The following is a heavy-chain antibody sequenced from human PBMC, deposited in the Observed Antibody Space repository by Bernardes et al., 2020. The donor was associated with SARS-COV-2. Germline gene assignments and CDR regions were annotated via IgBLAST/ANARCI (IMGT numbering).Heavy chain of an antibody. D-gene: IGHD6-13*01. Sequence: ASVKVSCKASGYTFTDYHIHWVRQAPGQGLEWMGWVYPTSGDTSFAQNFQGRVTMTRDTSVSTAYMELSRLRFDDTAVYYCASVTWSSHDGFDIWGQGTVVTVTS. V-gene: IGHV1-2*02. CDR1: GYTFTDYH. J-gene: IGHJ3*02. CDR3: ASVTWSSHDGFDI. CDR2: VYPTSGDT.